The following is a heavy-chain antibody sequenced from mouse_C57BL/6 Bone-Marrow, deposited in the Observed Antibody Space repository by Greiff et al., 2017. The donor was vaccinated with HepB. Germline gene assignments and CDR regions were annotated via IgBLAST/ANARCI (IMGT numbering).Heavy chain of an antibody. Sequence: QVQLQQSGAELARPGASVKLSCKASGYTFTSYGISWVKQRTGQGLEWIGEIYPRSGNTYYNEKFKGKATLTADKSSSTAYMELRSLTSEDSAVYFCARYYYGSSPYYFDYWGQGTTLTVSS. CDR2: IYPRSGNT. V-gene: IGHV1-81*01. D-gene: IGHD1-1*01. CDR1: GYTFTSYG. CDR3: ARYYYGSSPYYFDY. J-gene: IGHJ2*01.